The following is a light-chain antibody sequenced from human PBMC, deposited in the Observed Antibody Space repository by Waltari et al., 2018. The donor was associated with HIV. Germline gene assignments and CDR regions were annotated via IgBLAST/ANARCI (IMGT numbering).Light chain of an antibody. CDR1: AGVVNRGHC. V-gene: IGLV7-46*01. CDR2: DSN. Sequence: QPVVTLEPSSTVSPAGTVILTFASSAGVVNRGHCPYWFQQRPGQPPKTLILDSNNRYAVPPALFAGSFHRGKSALTLTRAPPEDDAYYYCLLAYNGGVFFGGGTKLTVL. CDR3: LLAYNGGVF. J-gene: IGLJ2*01.